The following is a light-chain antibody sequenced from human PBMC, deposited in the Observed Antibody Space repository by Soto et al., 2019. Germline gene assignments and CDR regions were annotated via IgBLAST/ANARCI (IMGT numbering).Light chain of an antibody. CDR2: EVT. CDR1: SSDVRDYNY. CDR3: SSYTTSSTWV. J-gene: IGLJ3*02. Sequence: QSVLTQPASVSGSPGQSITISCTGTSSDVRDYNYVSWYQQHPGKAPKVIIYEVTNRPSGVSDRFSGSKSGNTAYLTISGLQAADEAEYYCSSYTTSSTWVFGGGTKVTVL. V-gene: IGLV2-14*03.